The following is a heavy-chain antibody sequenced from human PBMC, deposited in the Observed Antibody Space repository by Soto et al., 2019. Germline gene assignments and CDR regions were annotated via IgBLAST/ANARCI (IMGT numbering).Heavy chain of an antibody. V-gene: IGHV4-59*01. CDR3: ARDLGYYGSDS. CDR1: GGSISSYY. J-gene: IGHJ5*01. Sequence: PSETLSLTCTVSGGSISSYYWSWIRQPPGKGLEWIGYIYYSGSTNYNPSLKSRVTISVDTSKNQFSLKLSSVTAADTAVYYCARDLGYYGSDSWGQGTLVTSPQ. CDR2: IYYSGST. D-gene: IGHD3-10*01.